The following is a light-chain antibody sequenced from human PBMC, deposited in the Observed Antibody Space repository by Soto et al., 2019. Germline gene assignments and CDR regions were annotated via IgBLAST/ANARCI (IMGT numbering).Light chain of an antibody. J-gene: IGKJ1*01. CDR2: DVS. CDR3: QQYNTFWT. V-gene: IGKV1-5*01. Sequence: IHITQAPSSLSASLEGRVIITCRASQSISNHLNWYQQKPGKAPKLLIYDVSSLESGVPSRFSGSGSGTEFTLTISRLQTDDFATYYCQQYNTFWTFGQGGNVDIK. CDR1: QSISNH.